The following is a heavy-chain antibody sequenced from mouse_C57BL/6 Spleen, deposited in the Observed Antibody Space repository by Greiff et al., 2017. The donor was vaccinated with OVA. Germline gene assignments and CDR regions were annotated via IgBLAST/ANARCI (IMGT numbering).Heavy chain of an antibody. CDR2: ISNGGGST. J-gene: IGHJ2*01. D-gene: IGHD2-4*01. Sequence: EVHLVESGGGLVQPGGSLKLSCAASGFTFSDYYMYWVRQTPEKRLEWVAYISNGGGSTYYPDTVKGRFTISRDNAKNTLYLQMSRLKSEDTAMYYCAAYDYDGIDYWGQGTTLTVSS. CDR3: AAYDYDGIDY. CDR1: GFTFSDYY. V-gene: IGHV5-12*01.